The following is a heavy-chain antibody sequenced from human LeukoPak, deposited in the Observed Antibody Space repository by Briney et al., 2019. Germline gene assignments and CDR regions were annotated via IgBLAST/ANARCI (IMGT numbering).Heavy chain of an antibody. J-gene: IGHJ4*02. CDR1: GGSVSSGSFY. Sequence: SETLSLTCTVSGGSVSSGSFYWTWIRQPPGKGLEWIGYIYYSGSTSYNPSLKSRVTISVDTSKNQFSLKLSSVTAADTAVYYCARRVAVTGIYCFDHWGQGTPVTVSS. V-gene: IGHV4-61*01. CDR2: IYYSGST. D-gene: IGHD6-19*01. CDR3: ARRVAVTGIYCFDH.